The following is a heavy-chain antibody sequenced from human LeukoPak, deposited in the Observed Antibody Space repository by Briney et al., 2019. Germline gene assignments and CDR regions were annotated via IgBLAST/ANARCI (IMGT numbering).Heavy chain of an antibody. J-gene: IGHJ4*02. CDR1: GYTFTSYY. V-gene: IGHV1-46*01. CDR2: INPSGGST. Sequence: ASVKVSCKASGYTFTSYYMHWVRQAPGQGLEWMGIINPSGGSTSYAQKFQGRVTMTRDTSTSTVYMELSSLRSEDTAVYYCARGGQGIVVVPAANSGDFDYWGQGTLVTVSS. D-gene: IGHD2-2*01. CDR3: ARGGQGIVVVPAANSGDFDY.